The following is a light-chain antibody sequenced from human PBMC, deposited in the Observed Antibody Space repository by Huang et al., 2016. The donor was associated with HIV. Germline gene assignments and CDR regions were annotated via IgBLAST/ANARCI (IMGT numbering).Light chain of an antibody. Sequence: DIQMPQSPSSLSASVGDRVTITCQASQDIRIHLNWYQQKPGKAPTLLIYDAANLPTGVTSRFSGSRSGTDVTFTISSLQPEDFVTYYCLQYDTLPYTFGQGTKLEIK. J-gene: IGKJ2*01. CDR1: QDIRIH. CDR3: LQYDTLPYT. V-gene: IGKV1-33*01. CDR2: DAA.